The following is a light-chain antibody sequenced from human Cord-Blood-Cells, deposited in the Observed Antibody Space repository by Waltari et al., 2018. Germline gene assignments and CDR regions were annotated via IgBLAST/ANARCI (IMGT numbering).Light chain of an antibody. CDR2: QAS. J-gene: IGLJ2*01. CDR1: KLGDKS. V-gene: IGLV3-1*01. CDR3: QAWDSSTAV. Sequence: SYELTQPPSVSVSPGQTANITCPGDKLGDKSACWYQQKPGQSPVLVIYQASKRPSGIPERFSGSNSGNTATLTISGTQAMDEADYYCQAWDSSTAVFGGGTKLTVL.